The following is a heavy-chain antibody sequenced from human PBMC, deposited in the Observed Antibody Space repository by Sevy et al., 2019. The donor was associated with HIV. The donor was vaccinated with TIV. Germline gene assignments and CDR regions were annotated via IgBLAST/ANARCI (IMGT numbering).Heavy chain of an antibody. D-gene: IGHD6-6*01. Sequence: SETLSLTCTVSGGSISSYYWSWIRQPPGKGLEWIGYIYYSGSTNYNPSLKSRVTISVDTSKNQFSLKLSSVTAADTAVYYCVRKSSSSSLLDYWGQGTLVTVSS. CDR3: VRKSSSSSLLDY. CDR1: GGSISSYY. J-gene: IGHJ4*02. CDR2: IYYSGST. V-gene: IGHV4-59*01.